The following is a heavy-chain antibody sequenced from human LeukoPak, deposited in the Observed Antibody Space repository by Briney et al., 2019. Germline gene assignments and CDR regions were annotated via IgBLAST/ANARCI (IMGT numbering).Heavy chain of an antibody. J-gene: IGHJ4*02. D-gene: IGHD3-22*01. CDR3: ARRDYYDSIDY. CDR1: GGSFSGYY. Sequence: SETLSLTCAVYGGSFSGYYWSWIRQPPGKGLEWIGEINHSGSTYYNPSLKSRVTISVDTSKNQFSLKLSSVTAADTAVYYCARRDYYDSIDYWGQGTLVTVSS. CDR2: INHSGST. V-gene: IGHV4-34*01.